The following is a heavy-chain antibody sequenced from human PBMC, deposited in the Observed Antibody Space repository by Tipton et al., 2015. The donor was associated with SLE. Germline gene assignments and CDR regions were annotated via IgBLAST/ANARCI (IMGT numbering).Heavy chain of an antibody. CDR1: GGTFSSYA. D-gene: IGHD6-13*01. J-gene: IGHJ2*01. V-gene: IGHV1-69*05. Sequence: QSGAEVRKPGSSVKVSCKASGGTFSSYAISWVRQAPGQGLEWMGGIIPIFGTANYAQKFRGRVTITTDESTSTAYMELSSLRSEDAAVYYCATYSSSWYGLNWYFDLWGRGSLVTVSS. CDR2: IIPIFGTA. CDR3: ATYSSSWYGLNWYFDL.